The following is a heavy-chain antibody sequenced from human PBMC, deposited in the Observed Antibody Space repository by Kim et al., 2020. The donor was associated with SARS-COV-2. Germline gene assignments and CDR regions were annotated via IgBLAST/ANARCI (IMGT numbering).Heavy chain of an antibody. CDR2: GST. CDR3: AKGNIGD. Sequence: GSTYYTDSVTDHFTISRDKSKSTLYVQMTSERAEDAAVYYCAKGNIGDWGQGALVTVSS. J-gene: IGHJ4*02. V-gene: IGHV3-23*01.